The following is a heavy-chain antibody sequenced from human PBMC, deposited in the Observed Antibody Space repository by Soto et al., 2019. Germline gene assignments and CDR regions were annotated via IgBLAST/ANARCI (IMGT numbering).Heavy chain of an antibody. CDR3: TTDPLLRFLEWLLPTYDAFDI. Sequence: PGGSLRLSCAASGFTFSNAWMSWVRQAPGKGLEWVGRIKSKTDGGTTDYAAPVKGRFTISRDDSKNTLYLQMNSLKTEDTAVYYCTTDPLLRFLEWLLPTYDAFDIWGQGTMVTVSS. V-gene: IGHV3-15*01. CDR1: GFTFSNAW. D-gene: IGHD3-3*01. J-gene: IGHJ3*02. CDR2: IKSKTDGGTT.